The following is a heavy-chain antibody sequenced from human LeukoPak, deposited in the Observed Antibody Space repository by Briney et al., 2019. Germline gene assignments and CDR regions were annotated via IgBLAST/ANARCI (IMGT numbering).Heavy chain of an antibody. D-gene: IGHD3-16*01. CDR3: ARGDTRLGGAFDV. CDR2: TSGDGGTT. V-gene: IGHV3-64*01. J-gene: IGHJ3*01. CDR1: GFNLRSFA. Sequence: GGSLRLSCAASGFNLRSFAIHWVRRAPGKGLEYVSATSGDGGTTFCASSLQGRCTISRDNSNQMVYLQLGGLKIEDMGLYYCARGDTRLGGAFDVWGQGAMVTVSP.